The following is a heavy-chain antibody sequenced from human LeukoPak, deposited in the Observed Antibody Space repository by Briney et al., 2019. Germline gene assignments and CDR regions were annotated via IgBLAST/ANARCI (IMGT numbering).Heavy chain of an antibody. J-gene: IGHJ4*02. D-gene: IGHD6-6*01. V-gene: IGHV1-8*03. CDR2: MNPNSGNT. Sequence: GASVKVSCKASGYTFTSYDINWVRQATGQGLEWMGWMNPNSGNTGYAQKFQGRVTITRNTSISTAYMELSSLRSADTAVYYCARGGEGSSGLSTGDYWGQGTLVTVSS. CDR1: GYTFTSYD. CDR3: ARGGEGSSGLSTGDY.